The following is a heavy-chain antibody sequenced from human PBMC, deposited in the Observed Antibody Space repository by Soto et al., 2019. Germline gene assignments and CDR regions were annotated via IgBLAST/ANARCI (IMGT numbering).Heavy chain of an antibody. CDR3: ARSRYCSGGSCYSKFDP. J-gene: IGHJ5*02. CDR1: GGSISSGGYS. D-gene: IGHD2-15*01. V-gene: IGHV4-30-2*01. CDR2: IYHSGST. Sequence: SETLSLTCAVSGGSISSGGYSWSWIRQPPGKGLEWIGYIYHSGSTYHNPFLKSRVTISVDRSKNQFSLKLSSVTAADTAVYYCARSRYCSGGSCYSKFDPWGQGTLVTVSS.